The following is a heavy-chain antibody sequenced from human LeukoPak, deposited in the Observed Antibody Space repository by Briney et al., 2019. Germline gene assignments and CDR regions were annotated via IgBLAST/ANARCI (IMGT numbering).Heavy chain of an antibody. J-gene: IGHJ4*02. CDR1: GGSISSYY. V-gene: IGHV4-59*01. CDR2: IYYSGST. CDR3: AREWYPGTYYFDY. Sequence: SETLSLTCTVSGGSISSYYWSWIRRPPGKGLEWIGYIYYSGSTNYNPSLKSRVTISVDTSKNQFSLKLSSVSAADTAVYYCAREWYPGTYYFDYWGQGTLVTVSS. D-gene: IGHD3-10*01.